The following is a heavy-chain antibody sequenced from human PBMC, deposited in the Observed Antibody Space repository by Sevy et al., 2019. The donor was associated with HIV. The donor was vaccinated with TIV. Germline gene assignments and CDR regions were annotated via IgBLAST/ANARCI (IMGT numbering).Heavy chain of an antibody. CDR2: IKQDGSEK. D-gene: IGHD3-3*01. Sequence: GGSLRLSCAASGFTFSSYWMSWVRQAPGKGLEWVANIKQDGSEKYHVDSVQGRFTISRDNAKNSLYLQMNSLRAEDTAVYYCARASLRFLESDSRCYGMVVWGQGTTVTASS. J-gene: IGHJ6*02. CDR3: ARASLRFLESDSRCYGMVV. CDR1: GFTFSSYW. V-gene: IGHV3-7*01.